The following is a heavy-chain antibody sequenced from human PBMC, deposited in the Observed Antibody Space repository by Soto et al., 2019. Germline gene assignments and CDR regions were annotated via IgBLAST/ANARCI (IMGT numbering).Heavy chain of an antibody. CDR2: ISSNGGRT. CDR3: VKEEFPEGCWSGYYPLDN. J-gene: IGHJ4*02. V-gene: IGHV3-64D*06. Sequence: GGSLRLSCSASGFTFSSYAMHWVRQAPGKGPEYVSAISSNGGRTYYAESVKGRFTISRDNSKNTLYLQMSSLRAEDTAVYYCVKEEFPEGCWSGYYPLDNGGQGTLVTVSS. CDR1: GFTFSSYA. D-gene: IGHD3-3*01.